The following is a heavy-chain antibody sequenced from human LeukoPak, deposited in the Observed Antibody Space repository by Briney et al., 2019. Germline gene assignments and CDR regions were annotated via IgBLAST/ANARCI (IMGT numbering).Heavy chain of an antibody. Sequence: ASVKVSCKASGYTFTGYYMHWVRQAPGQGLEWMGWISAYTGNTNYAQKFQGGVTMTTDTSTSTAYMELRSLRSDDTAVYYCASLYCGGDCYPWGAFDIWGQGTMVTVSS. CDR3: ASLYCGGDCYPWGAFDI. J-gene: IGHJ3*02. CDR2: ISAYTGNT. CDR1: GYTFTGYY. D-gene: IGHD2-21*02. V-gene: IGHV1-18*04.